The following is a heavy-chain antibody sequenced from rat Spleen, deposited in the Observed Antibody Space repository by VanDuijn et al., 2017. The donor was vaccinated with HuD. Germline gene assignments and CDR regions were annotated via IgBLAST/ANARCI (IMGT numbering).Heavy chain of an antibody. J-gene: IGHJ3*01. V-gene: IGHV5-17*01. Sequence: EVQLVESGGGLVQPGRSLKLSCAASGFTFSDYAMAWVRQAPKKGLEWVATIIYDGSSTYYRDSVKGRFTISRENAKDILYLQMDSLRSEDTATYYCARHGYTTDYLNWFAYWGQGTLVTVSS. CDR3: ARHGYTTDYLNWFAY. CDR1: GFTFSDYA. D-gene: IGHD1-6*01. CDR2: IIYDGSST.